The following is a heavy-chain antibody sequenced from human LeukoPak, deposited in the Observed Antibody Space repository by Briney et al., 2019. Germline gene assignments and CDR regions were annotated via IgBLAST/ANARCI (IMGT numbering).Heavy chain of an antibody. CDR2: IIPIFGTA. D-gene: IGHD3-22*01. CDR3: ARESYYDSSGPGGGALNYFDY. Sequence: SVKVSCKASGGTFSSYAISWVRRAPGQGLEWMGRIIPIFGTANYAQKFQGRVTITTDESTSTAYMELSSLRSEDTAVYYCARESYYDSSGPGGGALNYFDYWGQGTLVTVSS. V-gene: IGHV1-69*05. CDR1: GGTFSSYA. J-gene: IGHJ4*02.